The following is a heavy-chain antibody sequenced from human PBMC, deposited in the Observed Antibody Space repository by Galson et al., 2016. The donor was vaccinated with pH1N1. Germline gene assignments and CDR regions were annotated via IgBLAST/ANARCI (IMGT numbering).Heavy chain of an antibody. CDR1: GFTFSNYA. Sequence: SLRLSCAASGFTFSNYAIHWVRQAPGKGLEGVAVISFDGRNEYYADSVKGRFTIYRDNSKNTMYLQMNSLRAEDTAVFYCAGDRFLDNWYFDLWGRGTLVTVSS. V-gene: IGHV3-30*04. J-gene: IGHJ2*01. CDR3: AGDRFLDNWYFDL. CDR2: ISFDGRNE. D-gene: IGHD3/OR15-3a*01.